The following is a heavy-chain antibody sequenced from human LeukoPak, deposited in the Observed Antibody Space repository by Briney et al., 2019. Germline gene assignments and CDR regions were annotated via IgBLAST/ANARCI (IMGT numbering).Heavy chain of an antibody. CDR3: AKGERVLLWFGELESLDY. CDR1: GFTFSSYA. D-gene: IGHD3-10*01. J-gene: IGHJ4*02. Sequence: GGSLRLSCAASGFTFSSYAMHWVRQAPGKGLEWVAVISYDGSNKYYADSVKGRFTISRDNSKNTLYLQMNSLRAEDTAVYYCAKGERVLLWFGELESLDYWGQGTLVTVSS. CDR2: ISYDGSNK. V-gene: IGHV3-30-3*01.